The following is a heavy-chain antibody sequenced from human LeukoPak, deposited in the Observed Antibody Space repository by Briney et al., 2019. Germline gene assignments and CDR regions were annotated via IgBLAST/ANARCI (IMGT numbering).Heavy chain of an antibody. V-gene: IGHV3-74*01. Sequence: GGSLRLSCAASGFTFSSHWMHWVRQVPGKGLVWVSRINSDGSSTSHADSVKGRFTISRDNAKNSLYLQMNSLRAEDTAVYYCARPHTGFDSWGQGTLVTVSS. CDR3: ARPHTGFDS. CDR2: INSDGSST. CDR1: GFTFSSHW. J-gene: IGHJ4*02.